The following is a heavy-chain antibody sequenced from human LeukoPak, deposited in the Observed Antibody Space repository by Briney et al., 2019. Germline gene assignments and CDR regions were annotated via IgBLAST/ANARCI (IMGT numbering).Heavy chain of an antibody. CDR2: MKQDGSEK. D-gene: IGHD4-17*01. CDR3: ARDKIYGDSYFDY. V-gene: IGHV3-7*01. Sequence: GGSLRLSCAASGFTFSTYWMSWVRQAPGKGLEWVANMKQDGSEKYYVDSVEGRFTISRDNAKNSLYLQMNSLRAEDSAVYHCARDKIYGDSYFDYWGQGTLVAVSS. J-gene: IGHJ4*02. CDR1: GFTFSTYW.